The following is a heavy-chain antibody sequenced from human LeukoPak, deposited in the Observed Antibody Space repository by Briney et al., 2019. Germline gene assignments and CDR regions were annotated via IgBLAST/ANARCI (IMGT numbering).Heavy chain of an antibody. J-gene: IGHJ6*04. CDR2: INTNTGNP. D-gene: IGHD3-10*01. V-gene: IGHV7-4-1*02. Sequence: ASVKVSCKASGYTFTNYAMNGVRQAPGQGLEWMGWINTNTGNPTYAQGFTGRFVFSLDSSVSTAYLQISSLKAEDTAMYYCARRSMVQHLDVWGKGTTVTVSS. CDR3: ARRSMVQHLDV. CDR1: GYTFTNYA.